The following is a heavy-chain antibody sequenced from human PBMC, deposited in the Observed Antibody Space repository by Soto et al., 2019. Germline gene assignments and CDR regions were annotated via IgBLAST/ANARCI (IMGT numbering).Heavy chain of an antibody. D-gene: IGHD2-15*01. CDR2: IYYSGST. J-gene: IGHJ6*02. Sequence: SETLSLTCTVSGGSISSGGYYWSWIRQHPGKGLEWIGYIYYSGSTYYNPSFKSRVTISVDTSKNQFSLKLSSLTAADTAVYYCARDRRVVAATPPYYYYYGMDVWGQGTTVTVSS. CDR1: GGSISSGGYY. CDR3: ARDRRVVAATPPYYYYYGMDV. V-gene: IGHV4-31*03.